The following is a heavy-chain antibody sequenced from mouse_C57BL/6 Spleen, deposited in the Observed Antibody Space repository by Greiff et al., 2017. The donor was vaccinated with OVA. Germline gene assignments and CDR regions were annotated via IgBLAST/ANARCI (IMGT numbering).Heavy chain of an antibody. Sequence: QVQLQQPGAELVKPGASVKLSCKASGYTFTSYWMHWVKQRPGQGLEWIGMIHPNSGSTNYNEKFKSKATLTVDKSSSTAYMQLSSLTSEDSAVYYCARRVYYGSSYWYFDDWGTGTTVTVSS. V-gene: IGHV1-64*01. CDR3: ARRVYYGSSYWYFDD. D-gene: IGHD1-1*01. CDR1: GYTFTSYW. J-gene: IGHJ1*03. CDR2: IHPNSGST.